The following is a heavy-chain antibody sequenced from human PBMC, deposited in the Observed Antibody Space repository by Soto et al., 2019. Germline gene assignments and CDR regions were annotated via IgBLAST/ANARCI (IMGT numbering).Heavy chain of an antibody. V-gene: IGHV1-69*05. J-gene: IGHJ4*02. Sequence: SVKLSCKDCGGTFSSYAISWVRQAPEQGLEWMGGIIPIFGTANYAQKFQGRVTMTRDTSTSTVYMELSSLRSEDTAVYFCARDGYCGGGCYGGGIDYWGQGTLVTVSS. D-gene: IGHD2-21*02. CDR2: IIPIFGTA. CDR3: ARDGYCGGGCYGGGIDY. CDR1: GGTFSSYA.